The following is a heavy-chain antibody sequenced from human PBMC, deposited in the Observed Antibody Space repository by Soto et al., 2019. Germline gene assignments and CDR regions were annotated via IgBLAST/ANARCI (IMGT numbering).Heavy chain of an antibody. J-gene: IGHJ4*02. CDR2: ITWQSDII. D-gene: IGHD3-22*01. CDR3: AKDKGAYYYDTTGYLDY. V-gene: IGHV3-9*01. CDR1: GFTFDDYT. Sequence: GGSLRLSCTVSGFTFDDYTMHWVRQPPGKGLEWVSGITWQSDIIDYADSVKGRFTISRDNAKNSLYLQMNDLTPEDTAFYYCAKDKGAYYYDTTGYLDYWGRGTLVTVS.